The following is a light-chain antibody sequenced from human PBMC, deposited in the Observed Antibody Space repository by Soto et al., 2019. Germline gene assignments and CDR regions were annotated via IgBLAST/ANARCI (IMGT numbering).Light chain of an antibody. CDR1: QTVNTNY. Sequence: EIVLTQSPGTLSLSPGEEATLSCRASQTVNTNYLAWYQQKAGQAPRLRTYGTSSRSTGIPDRFSGSGSGTDFTLTISRLEPEDFAVYYCQQYVSSPRTFGQGTKVEIK. V-gene: IGKV3-20*01. J-gene: IGKJ1*01. CDR2: GTS. CDR3: QQYVSSPRT.